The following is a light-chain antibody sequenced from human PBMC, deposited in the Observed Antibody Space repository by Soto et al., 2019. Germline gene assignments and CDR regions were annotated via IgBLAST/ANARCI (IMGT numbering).Light chain of an antibody. J-gene: IGKJ2*01. CDR1: QGIRSD. Sequence: IQMTQSPSSLSASVGDRVTITCRASQGIRSDLAWYQQKPGKAPELLIYAASNLQSGVPSRFSGSGSGTDFTLTISSLQPEDFATYYCLQDYNYPYTFGQGTKLEI. CDR2: AAS. CDR3: LQDYNYPYT. V-gene: IGKV1-6*01.